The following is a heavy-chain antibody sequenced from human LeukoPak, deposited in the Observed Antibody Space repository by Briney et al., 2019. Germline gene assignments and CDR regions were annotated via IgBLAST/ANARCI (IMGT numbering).Heavy chain of an antibody. Sequence: GGSLRLSCAASGFTFSSYAMHWVRQAPGKGLEWVAVISYDGSNKYYADSVKGRFTISRDNSKNTLYLQMNSLRAEDTAVYYCARGQQYLYTFDIWGQGTMVTVSS. V-gene: IGHV3-30-3*01. CDR2: ISYDGSNK. J-gene: IGHJ3*02. CDR1: GFTFSSYA. CDR3: ARGQQYLYTFDI. D-gene: IGHD2-2*01.